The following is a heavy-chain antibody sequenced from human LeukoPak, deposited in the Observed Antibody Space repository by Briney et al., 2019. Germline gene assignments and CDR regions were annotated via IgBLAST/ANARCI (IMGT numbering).Heavy chain of an antibody. CDR3: ARDLVVVPAPHFDY. CDR1: GYTFTSYG. J-gene: IGHJ4*02. CDR2: ISAYNGNT. D-gene: IGHD2-2*01. Sequence: RASVKVCCKASGYTFTSYGISWVRQAPGQGLEWMGWISAYNGNTNYAQKLQGRVTMTTDTSTSTAYMELRSLRSDDTAVYYCARDLVVVPAPHFDYWGQGTLVTVSS. V-gene: IGHV1-18*01.